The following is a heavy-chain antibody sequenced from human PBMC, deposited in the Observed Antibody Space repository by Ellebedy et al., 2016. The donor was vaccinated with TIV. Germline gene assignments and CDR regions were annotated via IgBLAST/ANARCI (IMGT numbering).Heavy chain of an antibody. CDR1: GGSISSGDYY. CDR2: IYDSGST. D-gene: IGHD3-10*01. J-gene: IGHJ3*02. V-gene: IGHV4-31*01. Sequence: MPSETLSLTCTLSGGSISSGDYYWSWIRQHPGKGLEWIGFIYDSGSTYYNPSLKSLLTISVDTSKNQFSLKLSSVTAADTALYYCAAGYYYGSGSYLKPDAFDIWGQGTMVTVSS. CDR3: AAGYYYGSGSYLKPDAFDI.